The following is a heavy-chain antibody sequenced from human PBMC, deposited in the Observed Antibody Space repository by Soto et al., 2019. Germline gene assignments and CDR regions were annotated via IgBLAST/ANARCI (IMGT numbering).Heavy chain of an antibody. CDR3: ARDQSHSNYGYYYGMDV. D-gene: IGHD4-4*01. CDR2: ISSSSSYI. J-gene: IGHJ6*02. V-gene: IGHV3-21*01. Sequence: GGSLRLSCAASGFTFSSYSMNWVRQAPGKGLEWVSSISSSSSYIYYADSVKGRFTISRDNAKNSLYLQMNSLRAEDTAVYYCARDQSHSNYGYYYGMDVWGQGTTVTVSS. CDR1: GFTFSSYS.